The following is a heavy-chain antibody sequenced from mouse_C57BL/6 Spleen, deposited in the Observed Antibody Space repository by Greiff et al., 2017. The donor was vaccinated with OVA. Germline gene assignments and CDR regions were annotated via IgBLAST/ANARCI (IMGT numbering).Heavy chain of an antibody. V-gene: IGHV1-26*01. CDR2: INPNNGGT. Sequence: EVQLQQSGPELVKPGASVKISCKASGYTFTDYYMNWVKQSPGKSLEWIGDINPNNGGTSYNQKFKGKATLTVDKSSSTAYMELRSLTSDDSAVYYCARSDTTVGWGQGTTLTVSS. J-gene: IGHJ2*01. D-gene: IGHD1-1*01. CDR1: GYTFTDYY. CDR3: ARSDTTVG.